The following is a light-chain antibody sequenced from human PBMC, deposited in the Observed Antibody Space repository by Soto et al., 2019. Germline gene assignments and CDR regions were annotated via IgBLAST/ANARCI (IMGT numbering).Light chain of an antibody. Sequence: QSVLTQPASVSGSPGQSITISCTGTSSDVGAYKYVSWYQQHPGKVPKLIIYGVSNRPSGVSNRFSGSKSGNTAFLTISGLQPEDEADYYCSSLTGPTTPAGLATGP. CDR2: GVS. CDR3: SSLTGPTTPAG. V-gene: IGLV2-14*03. CDR1: SSDVGAYKY. J-gene: IGLJ1*01.